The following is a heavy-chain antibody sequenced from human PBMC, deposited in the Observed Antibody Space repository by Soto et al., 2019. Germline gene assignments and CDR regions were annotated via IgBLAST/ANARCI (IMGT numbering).Heavy chain of an antibody. J-gene: IGHJ4*02. CDR2: IYYSGST. V-gene: IGHV4-31*03. CDR1: GGSISSGGYY. CDR3: AGYVAIRYNWNYGSYFDY. Sequence: QVQLQESGPGLVKPSQTLSLTCTVSGGSISSGGYYWSWIRQHPGKGLEWIGYIYYSGSTYYNPSLKSRVTISVDASKNQFSLKLSSMTAADTAVYYCAGYVAIRYNWNYGSYFDYWGQGSLVTVSS. D-gene: IGHD1-7*01.